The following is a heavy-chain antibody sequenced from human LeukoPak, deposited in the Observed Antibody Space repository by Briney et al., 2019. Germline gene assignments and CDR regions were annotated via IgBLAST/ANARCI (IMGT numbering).Heavy chain of an antibody. CDR2: ISSSSSYI. V-gene: IGHV3-21*01. Sequence: PGGSLRLSCAASGFTFSSYSMNWVRQAPGKGLEWVSSISSSSSYIYYADSVKGRFTISRDNAKNSLYLQMNSLRAEDTAVYYCARDAAFYCSGGSCYSDYFDYWGRGTLVTVSS. D-gene: IGHD2-15*01. CDR1: GFTFSSYS. CDR3: ARDAAFYCSGGSCYSDYFDY. J-gene: IGHJ4*02.